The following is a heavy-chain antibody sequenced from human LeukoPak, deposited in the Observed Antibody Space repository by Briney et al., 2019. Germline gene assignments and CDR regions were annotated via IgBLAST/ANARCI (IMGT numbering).Heavy chain of an antibody. CDR3: ACLVGATQDV. J-gene: IGHJ6*03. D-gene: IGHD1-26*01. CDR1: GFTFSSYS. CDR2: ISSTSTYI. Sequence: GGSLRLSCAASGFTFSSYSMNWVRQAPGKGLEWVSSISSTSTYIYYADSVKGRFTISRDNAKNSLYLQMNSLRAEDTAVYYCACLVGATQDVWGKGTTVIVS. V-gene: IGHV3-21*01.